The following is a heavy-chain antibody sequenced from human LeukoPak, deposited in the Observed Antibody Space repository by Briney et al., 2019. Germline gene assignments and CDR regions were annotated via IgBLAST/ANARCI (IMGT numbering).Heavy chain of an antibody. CDR2: IYYSGST. V-gene: IGHV4-59*01. D-gene: IGHD5/OR15-5a*01. J-gene: IGHJ4*02. CDR1: GGSISSYY. CDR3: ARGGRDSTIPDY. Sequence: SETLSLTCIVSGGSISSYYWNWVRQPPGKGLEWLGYIYYSGSTNYNPSLKSRDTISVDTSKNQFSLKLSSVTAADTAVYYCARGGRDSTIPDYWGQGTLVTVSS.